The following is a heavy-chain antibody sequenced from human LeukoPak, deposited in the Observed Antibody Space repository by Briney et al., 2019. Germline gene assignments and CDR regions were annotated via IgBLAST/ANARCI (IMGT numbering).Heavy chain of an antibody. CDR2: ISTSSSYI. D-gene: IGHD3-10*02. CDR1: GFTFSSYS. J-gene: IGHJ6*04. V-gene: IGHV3-21*01. CDR3: AELGITMIGGV. Sequence: GGSLRLSCTASGFTFSSYSMNWVRQAPGKGLEWVSSISTSSSYIYYADSVKGRFTISRDNAKNSLYLQMNSLRAEDTAVYYCAELGITMIGGVWGKGTTVTISS.